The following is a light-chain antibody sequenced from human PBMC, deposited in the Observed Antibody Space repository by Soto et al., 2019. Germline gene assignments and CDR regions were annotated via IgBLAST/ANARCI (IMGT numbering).Light chain of an antibody. CDR1: SSNIGNND. Sequence: QSVLTQPPSVSAAPGQKVTISCSGSSSNIGNNDVSWYQQLSGTAPKLLIYDNNKRPSGIPDRFSGSKSGTSATLGITGLQTGDEADYYCGTWDSSLSAYVFGTGTKVTV. CDR2: DNN. J-gene: IGLJ1*01. V-gene: IGLV1-51*01. CDR3: GTWDSSLSAYV.